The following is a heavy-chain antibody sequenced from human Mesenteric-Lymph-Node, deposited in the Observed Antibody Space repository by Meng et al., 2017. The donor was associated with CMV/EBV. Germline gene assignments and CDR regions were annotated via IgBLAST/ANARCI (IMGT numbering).Heavy chain of an antibody. CDR1: GFTFSSYW. J-gene: IGHJ6*02. CDR3: ARDVGDYNYYYFYSIDV. V-gene: IGHV3-7*01. CDR2: IKQDGSEK. Sequence: GESLKISCAASGFTFSSYWMSWVRQAPGKGLEWVANIKQDGSEKYYVDSVKGRFTISRDNAKNSLSLQMNSLGAEDTAVYYCARDVGDYNYYYFYSIDVWGQGTTVTVSS. D-gene: IGHD4-17*01.